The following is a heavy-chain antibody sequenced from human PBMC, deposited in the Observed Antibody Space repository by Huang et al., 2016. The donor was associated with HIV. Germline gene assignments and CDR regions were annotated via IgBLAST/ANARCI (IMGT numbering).Heavy chain of an antibody. J-gene: IGHJ4*02. CDR1: GFTFGSFG. CDR2: IRYDGNNY. V-gene: IGHV3-30*02. CDR3: AKDLTYTFGRHFDY. Sequence: QVQLVESGGGVVQPGGSLRLSCTASGFTFGSFGMHWVRQAAGKGLEWVAFIRYDGNNYYYADSVRGRFTISRDNSKDTLYLQMNRLRPDDSAVYYCAKDLTYTFGRHFDYWGRGTLVTVSS. D-gene: IGHD3-3*01.